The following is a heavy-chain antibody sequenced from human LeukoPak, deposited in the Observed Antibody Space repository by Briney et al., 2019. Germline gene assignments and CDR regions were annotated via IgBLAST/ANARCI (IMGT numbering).Heavy chain of an antibody. Sequence: GASVKVSCKASGGTFSSYAISWVRQAPGQGLEWMGGIIPIFGTANYAQKFQGRVTITTDESTSTAYMELSSLRSEDTAVYYCARVSDFWSGYYKFDYWGQGTLVTVSS. V-gene: IGHV1-69*05. D-gene: IGHD3-3*01. CDR3: ARVSDFWSGYYKFDY. J-gene: IGHJ4*02. CDR2: IIPIFGTA. CDR1: GGTFSSYA.